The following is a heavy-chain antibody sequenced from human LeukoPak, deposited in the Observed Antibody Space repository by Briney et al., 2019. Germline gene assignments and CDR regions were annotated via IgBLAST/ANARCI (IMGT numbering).Heavy chain of an antibody. CDR1: GGSFSGYY. J-gene: IGHJ4*02. CDR2: INHSGST. Sequence: PSETLSRTCAAYGGSFSGYYWSWIRQPPGKGLEWIGEINHSGSTNYNPSLKSRVTISGDTSKKQFSLKLSSVTAADTAVYYCARGPQTYYDILTGLSFWGQGTLVTVSS. D-gene: IGHD3-9*01. CDR3: ARGPQTYYDILTGLSF. V-gene: IGHV4-34*01.